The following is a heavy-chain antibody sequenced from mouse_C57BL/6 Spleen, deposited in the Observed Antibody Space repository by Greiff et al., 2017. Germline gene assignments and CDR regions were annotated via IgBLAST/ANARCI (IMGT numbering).Heavy chain of an antibody. D-gene: IGHD1-1*01. CDR1: GYSITSGYY. V-gene: IGHV3-6*01. J-gene: IGHJ1*03. CDR2: ISYDGSN. Sequence: VQLQESGPGLVKPSQSLSLTCSVTGYSITSGYYWNWIRQFPGNKLEWMGYISYDGSNNYNPSLKNRISITRDTSKNQFFLKLNSVTTEDTATYYCARVYGSPYWYFDVWGTGTTVTVSS. CDR3: ARVYGSPYWYFDV.